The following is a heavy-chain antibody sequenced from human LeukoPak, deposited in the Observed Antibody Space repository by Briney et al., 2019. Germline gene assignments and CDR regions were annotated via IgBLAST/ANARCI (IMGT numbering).Heavy chain of an antibody. CDR3: ARTRGTMVRGVMKNYYYMDV. CDR2: INPNSGGT. Sequence: ASVKVSCKASEYTFTGYYMHWVRQAPGQGLEWMGWINPNSGGTNYAQKFQGRVTMTRDTSISTAYMELSRLRSDDTAVYYCARTRGTMVRGVMKNYYYMDVWGKGTTVTVSS. J-gene: IGHJ6*03. V-gene: IGHV1-2*02. CDR1: EYTFTGYY. D-gene: IGHD3-10*01.